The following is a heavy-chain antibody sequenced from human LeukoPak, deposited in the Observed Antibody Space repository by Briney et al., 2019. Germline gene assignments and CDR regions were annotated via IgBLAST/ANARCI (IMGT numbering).Heavy chain of an antibody. CDR1: GGSISSGGYS. CDR3: ARGGRDFATWFDP. J-gene: IGHJ5*02. D-gene: IGHD2-15*01. V-gene: IGHV4-30-2*01. CDR2: IYHSGST. Sequence: SQTLSLTCAVSGGSISSGGYSWSWIRQPPGKGLEWIGYIYHSGSTYYNPSLKSRVTISVDRSKNQFSLKLSSVTAADTAVYYCARGGRDFATWFDPWGQGTLVTVSS.